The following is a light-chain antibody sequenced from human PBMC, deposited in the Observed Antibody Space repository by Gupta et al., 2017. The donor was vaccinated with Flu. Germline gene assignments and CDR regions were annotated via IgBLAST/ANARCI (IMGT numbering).Light chain of an antibody. CDR2: WAP. J-gene: IGKJ1*01. V-gene: IGKV4-1*01. Sequence: DFVLTPSPPSLAVSLGVRATITLKSSPSLLYSLDNKNYLGWYQQKPGQPPKLLIYWAPTRESGVPDRLSGGGSGTDLSLTISSLQAEDVAVYYCLQYLNTRRTFGQGTEVEIK. CDR1: PSLLYSLDNKNY. CDR3: LQYLNTRRT.